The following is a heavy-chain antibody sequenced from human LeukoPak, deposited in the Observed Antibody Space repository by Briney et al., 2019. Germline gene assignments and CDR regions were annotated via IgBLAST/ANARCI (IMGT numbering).Heavy chain of an antibody. J-gene: IGHJ4*02. Sequence: GGSLRLSCAASGFTFSSYGMSWVRQAPGMGLEWVSAISGSGGSPYYADSVKGRFTISRDNSKNTLYLQMNSLRAEDTAVYYCAKDRYYDSSGYFDYWGQGTLVAVSS. CDR1: GFTFSSYG. CDR3: AKDRYYDSSGYFDY. D-gene: IGHD3-22*01. V-gene: IGHV3-23*01. CDR2: ISGSGGSP.